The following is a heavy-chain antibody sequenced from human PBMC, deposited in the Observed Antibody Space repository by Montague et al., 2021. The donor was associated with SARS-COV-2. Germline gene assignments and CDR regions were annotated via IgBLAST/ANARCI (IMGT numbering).Heavy chain of an antibody. V-gene: IGHV4-61*03. J-gene: IGHJ5*02. Sequence: SETLSLTCTVSGASISTGSDYWTWIRQRPGGGLEWIGNFYYSGGSTYNPSLKSRVTISADTSKNLFSLTLKSVTASDTAVYYCARDRGDIYGGNSAWFDPWGQGTLVTVSS. CDR2: FYYSGGS. CDR3: ARDRGDIYGGNSAWFDP. CDR1: GASISTGSDY. D-gene: IGHD4-23*01.